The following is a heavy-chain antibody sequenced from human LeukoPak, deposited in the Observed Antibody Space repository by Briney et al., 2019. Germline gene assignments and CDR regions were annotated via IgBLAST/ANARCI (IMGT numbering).Heavy chain of an antibody. V-gene: IGHV1-2*02. CDR3: ARGAYYGSGSYYILY. CDR2: INPNSGGT. J-gene: IGHJ4*02. D-gene: IGHD3-10*01. Sequence: ASVKVSCKASGYTFTGYYMHWVRQAPGQGLEWMGWINPNSGGTNYAQKFQGRVTMTRDTSISTAYMELSRLRSDDTAVYYCARGAYYGSGSYYILYWGQGTLVTVSS. CDR1: GYTFTGYY.